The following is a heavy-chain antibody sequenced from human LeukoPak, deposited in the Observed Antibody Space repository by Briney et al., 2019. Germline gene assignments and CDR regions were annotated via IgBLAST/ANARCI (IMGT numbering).Heavy chain of an antibody. J-gene: IGHJ5*02. CDR2: IRFDGTNK. Sequence: PGRSLRLSCAASGFTFSSYAMHWVRQAPGKGLEWVALIRFDGTNKYYADSVKGRFTISRDNSKNTLYLHMNSLRAEDTAVYYCPKDLTSDLGGGFDPWGQGTLVTVSS. V-gene: IGHV3-30*02. CDR3: PKDLTSDLGGGFDP. D-gene: IGHD3-10*01. CDR1: GFTFSSYA.